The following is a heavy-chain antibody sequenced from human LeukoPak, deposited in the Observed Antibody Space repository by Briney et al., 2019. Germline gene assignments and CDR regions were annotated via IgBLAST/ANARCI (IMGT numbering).Heavy chain of an antibody. CDR3: ARGLGEAVAGRNY. J-gene: IGHJ4*02. CDR1: GGSFSGYY. CDR2: INHSGST. D-gene: IGHD6-19*01. V-gene: IGHV4-34*01. Sequence: SETLSLTCAVYGGSFSGYYLSWIRQPPGKGLEWIGEINHSGSTNYNPSLKSRVTISVDTSKNQFSLKLRSVTTADTAVYYCARGLGEAVAGRNYWGQGTLVTVSS.